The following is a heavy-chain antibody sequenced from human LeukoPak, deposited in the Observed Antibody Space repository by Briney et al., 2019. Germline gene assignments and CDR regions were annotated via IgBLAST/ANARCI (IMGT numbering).Heavy chain of an antibody. CDR1: GYTFTSYA. CDR3: ARVGPNYYGSGSYYDY. J-gene: IGHJ4*02. D-gene: IGHD3-10*01. Sequence: ASVKVSCKASGYTFTSYAMHWVRQAPGQRLEWMGWINAGNGNTKYSQKFQGRVTITRDTSASTAYMELSSLRSEDTAVYYCARVGPNYYGSGSYYDYWGQGTLVTVSS. V-gene: IGHV1-3*01. CDR2: INAGNGNT.